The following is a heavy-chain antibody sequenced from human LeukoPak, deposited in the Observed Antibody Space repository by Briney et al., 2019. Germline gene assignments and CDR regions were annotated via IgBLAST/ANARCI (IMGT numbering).Heavy chain of an antibody. Sequence: GGSLRLSCAASGFTVGTYGMNWVSQAPGKGLEWVSGISGSGATTYYADSVKGRFTISSDNSRNTLYLHMNSLRTDDTAVYYCAKAIRGVRGSGSYYFDYWGQGTLVSVSS. CDR1: GFTVGTYG. CDR2: ISGSGATT. CDR3: AKAIRGVRGSGSYYFDY. D-gene: IGHD3-10*01. J-gene: IGHJ4*02. V-gene: IGHV3-23*01.